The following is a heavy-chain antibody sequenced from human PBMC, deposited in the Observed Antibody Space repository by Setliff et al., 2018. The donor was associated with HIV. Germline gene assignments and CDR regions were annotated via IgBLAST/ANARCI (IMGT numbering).Heavy chain of an antibody. CDR2: IYTSGST. V-gene: IGHV4-4*08. CDR3: ARGGSGNSYNGAFDY. D-gene: IGHD3-10*01. Sequence: SETLSLTCTVSGGSISSYYWSWIRQPPGKGLEWLGSIYTSGSTNYNPPLKSRLTISLDTKNQFSLKLSSVTAADTAVYYCARGGSGNSYNGAFDYWGQGTLVTVSS. CDR1: GGSISSYY. J-gene: IGHJ4*02.